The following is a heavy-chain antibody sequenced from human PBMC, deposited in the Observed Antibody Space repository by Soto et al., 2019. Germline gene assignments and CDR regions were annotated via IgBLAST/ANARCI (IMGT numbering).Heavy chain of an antibody. J-gene: IGHJ4*02. D-gene: IGHD3-3*01. CDR3: ARVVGSDFWSGYYRSYYFDY. CDR1: GGSIISGGYY. V-gene: IGHV4-31*03. Sequence: SETLSLTCTVSGGSIISGGYYWSWIRQHPGKGLEWIGYIYYSGSTYYNPSLKSRVTISVDTSRNQFSLKLSSVTAADTAVYYCARVVGSDFWSGYYRSYYFDYWGQGTLVTVSS. CDR2: IYYSGST.